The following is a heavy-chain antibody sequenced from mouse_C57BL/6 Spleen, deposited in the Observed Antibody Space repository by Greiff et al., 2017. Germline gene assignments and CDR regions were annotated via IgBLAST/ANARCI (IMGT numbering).Heavy chain of an antibody. CDR3: ARDGYYRNYYAMDY. V-gene: IGHV5-17*01. Sequence: DVMLVESGGGLVKPGGSLKLSCAASGFTFSDYGMHWVRQAPEKGLEWVAYISSGSSTIYYADTVKGRFTISRDNAKNTLFLQMTRLRSEDTAMYYCARDGYYRNYYAMDYWGQGTSVTVSS. J-gene: IGHJ4*01. CDR1: GFTFSDYG. CDR2: ISSGSSTI. D-gene: IGHD2-3*01.